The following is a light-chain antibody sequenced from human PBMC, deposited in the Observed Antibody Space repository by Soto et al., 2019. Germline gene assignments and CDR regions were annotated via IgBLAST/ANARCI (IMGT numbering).Light chain of an antibody. CDR1: QTVSSY. J-gene: IGKJ4*01. CDR3: QQRSSWPT. CDR2: DIS. Sequence: EIVLTQSPATLSLSPGERATLSCRASQTVSSYFAWFQQKPGQAPRLLIYDISVRATGVPARFSGSGSGTDFTLTISSLEPEDFAVYYCQQRSSWPTFGGGTK. V-gene: IGKV3-11*01.